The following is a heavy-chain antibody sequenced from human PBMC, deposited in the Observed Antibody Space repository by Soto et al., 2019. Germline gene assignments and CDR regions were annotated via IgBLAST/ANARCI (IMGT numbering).Heavy chain of an antibody. V-gene: IGHV3-23*01. CDR2: ISGSGGRT. CDR3: AKGGYYSLFDI. J-gene: IGHJ3*02. Sequence: EMQLLESGGGLVQPGGSLRLSCVASGFPFSSYAMSWVRQTPGKGLEWVAGISGSGGRTYYADSVKGRFTISRDNSNHTLSLQMHILRVDDTAVYFCAKGGYYSLFDIWGQGTMVTVSA. D-gene: IGHD3-16*01. CDR1: GFPFSSYA.